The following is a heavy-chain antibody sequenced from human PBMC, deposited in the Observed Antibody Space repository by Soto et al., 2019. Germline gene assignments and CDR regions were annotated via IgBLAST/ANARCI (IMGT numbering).Heavy chain of an antibody. J-gene: IGHJ3*02. Sequence: SCKASGFTFSSYGMHWVRQAPGKGLEWVAVIWYDGSNKYYADSVKGRFTISRDNSKNTLYLQMNSLRAEDTAVYYCARESGIAGAGPLDDAFDIWGQGTMVTVSS. CDR2: IWYDGSNK. CDR1: GFTFSSYG. CDR3: ARESGIAGAGPLDDAFDI. D-gene: IGHD6-19*01. V-gene: IGHV3-33*01.